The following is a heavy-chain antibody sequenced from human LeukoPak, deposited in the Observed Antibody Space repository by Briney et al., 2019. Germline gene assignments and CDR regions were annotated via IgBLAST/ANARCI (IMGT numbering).Heavy chain of an antibody. J-gene: IGHJ4*02. CDR1: GDSVSSNSAA. CDR2: TYYRSKWYN. Sequence: SQTLSLTCAISGDSVSSNSAAWNWIRQSPSRGLEWLGRTYYRSKWYNDYAVSVKSRITINPDTSKNQFSLKLSSVTAADTAVYYCTRGVLRYFDWLSYFDYWGQGTLVTVSS. V-gene: IGHV6-1*01. D-gene: IGHD3-9*01. CDR3: TRGVLRYFDWLSYFDY.